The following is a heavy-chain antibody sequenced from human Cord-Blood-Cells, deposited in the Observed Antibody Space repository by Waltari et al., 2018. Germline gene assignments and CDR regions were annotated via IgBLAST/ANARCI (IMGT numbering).Heavy chain of an antibody. Sequence: QVQLVQSGAEVKKPGASVKVSCKASGYTFTSYGISWVRQAPGQGLEWMGWISAYNGNTNYAQKLQGRVTMTTDTSTSTAYMELRSLRSDDTAVYYCARESPGRWLQFEGNWFDPWGQGTLVTVSS. D-gene: IGHD5-12*01. CDR3: ARESPGRWLQFEGNWFDP. CDR1: GYTFTSYG. CDR2: ISAYNGNT. V-gene: IGHV1-18*01. J-gene: IGHJ5*02.